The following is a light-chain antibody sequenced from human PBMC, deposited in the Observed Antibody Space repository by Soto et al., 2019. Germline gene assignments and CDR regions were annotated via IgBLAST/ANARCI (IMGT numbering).Light chain of an antibody. Sequence: IVLTLSPATLSFPTGESATLSSRASQSVNIYVAWYQQRPGQAPRLLIYDASNRATGIPARFSGSGSGTDFTLTISSLEPEDIAVYYCQQRSNWRVTFGGGTKVDIK. J-gene: IGKJ4*01. CDR2: DAS. CDR3: QQRSNWRVT. CDR1: QSVNIY. V-gene: IGKV3-11*01.